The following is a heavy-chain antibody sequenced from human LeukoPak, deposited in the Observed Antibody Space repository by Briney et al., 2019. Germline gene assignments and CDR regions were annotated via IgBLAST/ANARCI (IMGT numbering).Heavy chain of an antibody. CDR2: IYPADSQT. D-gene: IGHD2-21*02. V-gene: IGHV5-51*01. Sequence: GESLKISCTGSGYRFTNYWIGWVRQMPGKGLEWMGVIYPADSQTKYSPSFQGQVTISADKSINTAYLQWNSLKASDTAMYYCAIGVTPAVYWGQGTLVTVSS. J-gene: IGHJ4*02. CDR1: GYRFTNYW. CDR3: AIGVTPAVY.